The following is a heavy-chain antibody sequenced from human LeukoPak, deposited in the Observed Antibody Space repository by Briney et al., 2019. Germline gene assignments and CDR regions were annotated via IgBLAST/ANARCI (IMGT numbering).Heavy chain of an antibody. J-gene: IGHJ4*02. CDR3: ARVDCASSCYPFDY. CDR2: ISSSGSTI. CDR1: GFTFSDYY. Sequence: GGSLRLSCVASGFTFSDYYMSWIRQAPGKGLEWVSYISSSGSTIYYADSVKGRFTISRDNAKNSLYLQMNSLRAEDTAVYYCARVDCASSCYPFDYWGQGTLVTVSS. D-gene: IGHD2-15*01. V-gene: IGHV3-11*01.